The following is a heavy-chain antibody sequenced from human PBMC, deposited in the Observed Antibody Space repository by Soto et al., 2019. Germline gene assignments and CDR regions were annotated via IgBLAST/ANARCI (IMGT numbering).Heavy chain of an antibody. CDR3: ARGVGCSSTSCYSKVGRNRDRNTNYYYGMDV. CDR1: GGSFSGYY. J-gene: IGHJ6*02. Sequence: QVQLQQWGAGLLKPSETLSLTCAVYGGSFSGYYWSWIRQPPGKGLEWIGEINHSGSTNYNPSLKSRVTISVDTSKNQFSLKLSSVTAADTAVYYCARGVGCSSTSCYSKVGRNRDRNTNYYYGMDVWGQGTTVTVSS. CDR2: INHSGST. V-gene: IGHV4-34*01. D-gene: IGHD2-2*01.